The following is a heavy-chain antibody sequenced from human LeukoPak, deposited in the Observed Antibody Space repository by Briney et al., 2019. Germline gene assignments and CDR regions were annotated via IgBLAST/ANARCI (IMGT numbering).Heavy chain of an antibody. Sequence: PGGSLRLSCAASGFTFSKYGMYWVRQAPGKGLEWVAFIRNDGRNKYYTDSVKGRFTISRDNSKNSLYLQMNSLRAEDTAVYYCARGRGLGELAVASFDSWGQGILVTVSS. CDR2: IRNDGRNK. V-gene: IGHV3-30*02. CDR3: ARGRGLGELAVASFDS. D-gene: IGHD6-19*01. J-gene: IGHJ4*02. CDR1: GFTFSKYG.